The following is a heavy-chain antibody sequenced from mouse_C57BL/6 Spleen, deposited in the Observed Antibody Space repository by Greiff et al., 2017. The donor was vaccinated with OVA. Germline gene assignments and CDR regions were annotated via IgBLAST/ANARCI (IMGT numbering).Heavy chain of an antibody. CDR1: GFTFSSYT. CDR2: ISGGGGNT. CDR3: ASQTGTEYFDV. Sequence: EVQLQESGGGLVKPGGSLKLSCAASGFTFSSYTMSWVRQTPEKRLEWVATISGGGGNTYYPDSVKGRFTISRDNAKNTLYLQMSSLRSEDTALYYCASQTGTEYFDVWGTGTTVTVSS. D-gene: IGHD4-1*01. V-gene: IGHV5-9*01. J-gene: IGHJ1*03.